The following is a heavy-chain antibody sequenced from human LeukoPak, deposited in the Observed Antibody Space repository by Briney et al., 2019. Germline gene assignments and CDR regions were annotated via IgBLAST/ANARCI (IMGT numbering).Heavy chain of an antibody. CDR3: AKDISSRDGYNPAIDY. CDR1: GFTFEDYA. Sequence: GGSLRLSCAVSGFTFEDYAMHWVRQAPGKGLEWVSLISGDGGSTYYADSVKGRFTISRDNSKNSLYLQMNSLRTEDTALYYCAKDISSRDGYNPAIDYWGQGTLVTVSS. J-gene: IGHJ4*02. D-gene: IGHD5-24*01. V-gene: IGHV3-43*02. CDR2: ISGDGGST.